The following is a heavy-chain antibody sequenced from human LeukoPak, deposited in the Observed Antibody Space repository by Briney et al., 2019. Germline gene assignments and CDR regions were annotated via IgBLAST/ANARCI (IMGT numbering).Heavy chain of an antibody. V-gene: IGHV3-23*01. D-gene: IGHD3-22*01. Sequence: GGSLRLSCAASGFTFSNYAMSWVRQAPGKGLEWVSALGGSGINTYYADSVKGRFTISRDNSKNTLYLQMNSLRAEDTAVYYCAKEEAYDSSAIDYWGQGTLVTVSS. J-gene: IGHJ4*02. CDR1: GFTFSNYA. CDR3: AKEEAYDSSAIDY. CDR2: LGGSGINT.